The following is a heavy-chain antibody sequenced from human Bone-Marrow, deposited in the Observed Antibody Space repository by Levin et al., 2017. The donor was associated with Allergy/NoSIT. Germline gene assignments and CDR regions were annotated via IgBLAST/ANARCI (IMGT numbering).Heavy chain of an antibody. CDR1: GFNFDDFA. CDR2: LTWSGDVA. J-gene: IGHJ6*02. Sequence: PGGSLRLSCVASGFNFDDFAMHWVRQVPGRGLEWVSRLTWSGDVAVYVDSVRGRFTISRDNAKNTLYLEMNNLRPEDTALYYCAKDTGSADHYMDVWGQGTTVTVSS. D-gene: IGHD6-13*01. CDR3: AKDTGSADHYMDV. V-gene: IGHV3-9*01.